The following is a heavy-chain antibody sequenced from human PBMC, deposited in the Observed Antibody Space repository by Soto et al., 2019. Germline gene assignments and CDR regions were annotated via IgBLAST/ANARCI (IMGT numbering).Heavy chain of an antibody. V-gene: IGHV3-9*01. Sequence: EVQLVESGGGLVQPGRSLKLSCAASGFTFHDYAMHWVRQGQGKGLEWVSGITWNSGSIDYADSVKGRFTISRDNAKNYLYLQMNSLRPEDTALYYCANDIREYSSGWTYFDYWGHGTLVTVSS. J-gene: IGHJ4*01. D-gene: IGHD6-19*01. CDR3: ANDIREYSSGWTYFDY. CDR2: ITWNSGSI. CDR1: GFTFHDYA.